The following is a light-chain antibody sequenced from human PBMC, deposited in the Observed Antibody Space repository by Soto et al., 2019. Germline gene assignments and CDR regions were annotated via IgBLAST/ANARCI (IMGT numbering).Light chain of an antibody. V-gene: IGKV1-39*01. Sequence: DIQMTQSPSSLSASVGDRVNITCRASQTIRTYLNWYQQKPGTAPTLLIFAASSLQTGVPSRFSGSGSGTDFTLTISSLQPEDFATYYCQQSYSPLAFTFGGGTKVESK. J-gene: IGKJ4*01. CDR3: QQSYSPLAFT. CDR2: AAS. CDR1: QTIRTY.